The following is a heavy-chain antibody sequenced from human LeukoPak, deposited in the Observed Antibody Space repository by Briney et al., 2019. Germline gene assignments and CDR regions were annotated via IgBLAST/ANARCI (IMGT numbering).Heavy chain of an antibody. D-gene: IGHD1-26*01. Sequence: ASVKVSCKASGYTFTGYYMHWVRQAPGQGLEWMGWINPNSGGTNYAQKFQGRVTMTRDTSISTAYMELSRLRSDDTAVYYCARGFLVGATTFSDWFDPWGQGTLVTVPS. V-gene: IGHV1-2*02. J-gene: IGHJ5*02. CDR3: ARGFLVGATTFSDWFDP. CDR1: GYTFTGYY. CDR2: INPNSGGT.